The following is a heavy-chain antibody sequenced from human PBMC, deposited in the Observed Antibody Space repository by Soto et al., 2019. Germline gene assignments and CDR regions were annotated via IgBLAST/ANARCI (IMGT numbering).Heavy chain of an antibody. V-gene: IGHV4-34*01. CDR3: ARRPPKTRTTIAAVMDWDY. CDR1: GGSFSGYY. D-gene: IGHD6-25*01. CDR2: INHSGST. J-gene: IGHJ4*02. Sequence: SETLSLTCAVYGGSFSGYYWSWIRQPPGKGLEWIGEINHSGSTNYNPSLKSRVTISVDTSKNQFSLKLSSVTAADTAVYYCARRPPKTRTTIAAVMDWDYWGQGTLVTVSS.